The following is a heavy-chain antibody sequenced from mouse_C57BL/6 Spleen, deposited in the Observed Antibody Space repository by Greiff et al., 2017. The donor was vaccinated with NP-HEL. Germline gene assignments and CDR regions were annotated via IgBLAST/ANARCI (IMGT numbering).Heavy chain of an antibody. J-gene: IGHJ2*01. V-gene: IGHV5-9-1*02. Sequence: DVMLVESGEGLVKPGGSLKLSCAASGFTFSSYAMSWVRQTPEKRLEWVAYISSGGDYIYYADTVKGRFTISRDNARNTLYLQMSSLKSEDTAMYYCTRGGRIYYGNYRDYFDYWGQGTTLTVSS. CDR1: GFTFSSYA. D-gene: IGHD2-1*01. CDR3: TRGGRIYYGNYRDYFDY. CDR2: ISSGGDYI.